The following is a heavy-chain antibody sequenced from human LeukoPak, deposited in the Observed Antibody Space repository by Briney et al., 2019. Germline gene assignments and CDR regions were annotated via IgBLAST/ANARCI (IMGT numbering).Heavy chain of an antibody. CDR1: GSTFSDYW. CDR3: AELGITMIGGV. J-gene: IGHJ6*04. CDR2: IKQDGSEK. Sequence: GGSLRLSCAASGSTFSDYWMSWVRQAPGKGLEWVANIKQDGSEKYSVDSVKGRFTISRDNAKNSLYLQMNSLRAEDTAVYYCAELGITMIGGVWGKGTTVTISS. D-gene: IGHD3-10*02. V-gene: IGHV3-7*01.